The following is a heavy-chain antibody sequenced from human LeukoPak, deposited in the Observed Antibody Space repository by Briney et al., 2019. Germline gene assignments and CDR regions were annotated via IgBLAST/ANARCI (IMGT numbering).Heavy chain of an antibody. Sequence: ASVKVSCXASGYTFTSYGISWVRQAPGQGLEWMGWISAYNGNTNYAQKLQGRVTMTTDTSTSTAYMELRSLRSDDTAVYYCARGWVGYDILTGYPLDLDYWGQGTLVTVSS. CDR2: ISAYNGNT. J-gene: IGHJ4*02. D-gene: IGHD3-9*01. CDR3: ARGWVGYDILTGYPLDLDY. CDR1: GYTFTSYG. V-gene: IGHV1-18*01.